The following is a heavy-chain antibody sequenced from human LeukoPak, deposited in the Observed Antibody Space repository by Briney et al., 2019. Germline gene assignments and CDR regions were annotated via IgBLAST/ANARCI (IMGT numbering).Heavy chain of an antibody. D-gene: IGHD3-22*01. CDR3: ARMYYYDSTEALYFQH. Sequence: SETLSLTCAVSGGSISSSNWWSWVRQPPGKGLEWIGEIYHSGSTNYNPSLKSRVTISVDKSKNQFSLKLSSVTAADTAVYYCARMYYYDSTEALYFQHWGQGTLVTVSS. CDR1: GGSISSSNW. V-gene: IGHV4-4*02. J-gene: IGHJ1*01. CDR2: IYHSGST.